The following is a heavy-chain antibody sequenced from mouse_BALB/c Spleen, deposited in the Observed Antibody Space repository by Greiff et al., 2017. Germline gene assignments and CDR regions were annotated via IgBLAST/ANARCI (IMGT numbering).Heavy chain of an antibody. J-gene: IGHJ3*01. CDR2: IRSKSNNYAT. V-gene: IGHV10-1*02. D-gene: IGHD1-1*01. CDR3: VRQGYGSSYGFAY. Sequence: EVQVVESGGGLVQPKGSLKLSCAASGFTFNTYAMNWVRQAPGKGLEWVARIRSKSNNYATYYADSVKDRFTISRDDSQSMLYLQMNNLKTEDTAMYYCVRQGYGSSYGFAYWGQGTLVTVSA. CDR1: GFTFNTYA.